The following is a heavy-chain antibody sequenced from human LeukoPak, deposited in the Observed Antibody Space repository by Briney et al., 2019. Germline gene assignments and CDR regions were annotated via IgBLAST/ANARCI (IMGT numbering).Heavy chain of an antibody. Sequence: GGSLRLSCAASGFTFGNYSMTWVRQAPGKGLEWVSAISGSGDSTYNADSVKGRFTISRDNSKNTLYLQMNSLRAEDTAVYYCAKGRYFDWSYCYFDYWGQGTLVTVSS. CDR1: GFTFGNYS. J-gene: IGHJ4*02. D-gene: IGHD3-9*01. V-gene: IGHV3-23*01. CDR3: AKGRYFDWSYCYFDY. CDR2: ISGSGDST.